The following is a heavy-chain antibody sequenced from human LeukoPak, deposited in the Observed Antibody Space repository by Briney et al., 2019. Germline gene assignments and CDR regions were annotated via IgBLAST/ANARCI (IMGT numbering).Heavy chain of an antibody. CDR3: ATIPRKDYYDSSGYFDY. CDR2: IYYSGST. V-gene: IGHV4-30-4*08. CDR1: GGSISSSSYY. Sequence: SETLSLTCTVSGGSISSSSYYWGWIRQPPGKGLEWIGYIYYSGSTYYNPSLKSRVTISVDTSKNQFSLKLSSVTAADTAVYYCATIPRKDYYDSSGYFDYWGQGTLVTVSS. J-gene: IGHJ4*02. D-gene: IGHD3-22*01.